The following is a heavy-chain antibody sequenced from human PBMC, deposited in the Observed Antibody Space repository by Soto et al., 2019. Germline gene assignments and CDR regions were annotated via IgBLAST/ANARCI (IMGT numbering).Heavy chain of an antibody. D-gene: IGHD2-2*01. CDR3: ARDPGSTHVYYYMDV. Sequence: RRSYAASGFTVSSYRMQWDRQAPSKGLEWVAVIWYDGSNKYYADSVKGRFTISRDNSKNTLYLQMNSLRAEDTAVYYCARDPGSTHVYYYMDVWGKGTTVTVSS. J-gene: IGHJ6*03. CDR1: GFTVSSYR. CDR2: IWYDGSNK. V-gene: IGHV3-33*01.